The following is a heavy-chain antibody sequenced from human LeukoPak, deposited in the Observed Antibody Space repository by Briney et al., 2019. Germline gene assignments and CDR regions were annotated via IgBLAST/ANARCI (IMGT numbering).Heavy chain of an antibody. J-gene: IGHJ4*02. CDR1: GGSISSYY. D-gene: IGHD3-22*01. V-gene: IGHV4-4*07. CDR3: ARSGYYYDXSXYXPXX. CDR2: IYTSGST. Sequence: SETLSLTCTVSGGSISSYYWSWIRQPAGKGLEWIGRIYTSGSTNYNPSLKSRVTISVDTSKNQFSLKLSSVTAADTAVYYCARSGYYYDXSXYXPXXWGQXTLV.